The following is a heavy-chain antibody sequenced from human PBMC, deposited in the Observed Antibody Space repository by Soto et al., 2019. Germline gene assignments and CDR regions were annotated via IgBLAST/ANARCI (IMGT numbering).Heavy chain of an antibody. V-gene: IGHV1-18*01. Sequence: ASVKVSCKASGYTFTSYGINWVRQAPGQGLEWMGWISANNGNTHYAQKLQGRVTMTTDTSTSTAYMELRSLRSDDTAVYYCARVQSGYDFAYWGQGTLVTVPQ. CDR1: GYTFTSYG. D-gene: IGHD5-12*01. CDR2: ISANNGNT. CDR3: ARVQSGYDFAY. J-gene: IGHJ4*02.